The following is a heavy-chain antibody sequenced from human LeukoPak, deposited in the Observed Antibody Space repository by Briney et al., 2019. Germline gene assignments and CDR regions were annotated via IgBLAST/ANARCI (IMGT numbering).Heavy chain of an antibody. J-gene: IGHJ6*03. CDR1: GGSISSYY. CDR2: IYYSGST. D-gene: IGHD3-3*01. Sequence: SETLSLTCTVSGGSISSYYWSWIRQPPGKGLEWIGYIYYSGSTNYNPSLKSRVTISVDASKNQFSLKLSSVTAADTAVYYCARVMGFTIFGVVITHYYYMDVWGKGTTVTVSS. CDR3: ARVMGFTIFGVVITHYYYMDV. V-gene: IGHV4-59*01.